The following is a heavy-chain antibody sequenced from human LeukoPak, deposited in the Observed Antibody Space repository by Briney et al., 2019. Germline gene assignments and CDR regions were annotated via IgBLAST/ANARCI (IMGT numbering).Heavy chain of an antibody. V-gene: IGHV3-15*01. J-gene: IGHJ6*04. Sequence: GGSLRLSCAASGFTFSNAWMSWVRQAPGKGLEWDGRIKSKTDGGTTDYAAPVKGRFTISRDDSKNTLYLQMNSLKNEDTAVYYCTTDILGYCSSTSCYGSYYYYYYGMDVWGKGTTVTVSS. CDR3: TTDILGYCSSTSCYGSYYYYYYGMDV. CDR1: GFTFSNAW. CDR2: IKSKTDGGTT. D-gene: IGHD2-2*01.